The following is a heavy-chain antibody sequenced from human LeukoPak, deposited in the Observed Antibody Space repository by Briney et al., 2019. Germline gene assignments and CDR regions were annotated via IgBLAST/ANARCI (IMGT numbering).Heavy chain of an antibody. J-gene: IGHJ4*02. V-gene: IGHV3-21*01. D-gene: IGHD3-3*01. CDR2: ISSSSSYI. Sequence: GGSLRLSCAASGFTFTTYSMNWVRQAPGKGLEWVSSISSSSSYIYYADSVKGRFTISRDNAKNSLYLQMNSLRAEDTAVYYCARDAGYDFWSGYYTDYWGQGTLVTVSS. CDR1: GFTFTTYS. CDR3: ARDAGYDFWSGYYTDY.